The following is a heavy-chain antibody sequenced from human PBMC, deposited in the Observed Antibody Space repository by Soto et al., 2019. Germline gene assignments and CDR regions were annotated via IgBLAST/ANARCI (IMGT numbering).Heavy chain of an antibody. CDR1: GFTFSSYW. V-gene: IGHV3-7*03. Sequence: PGGSLRLSCAASGFTFSSYWMSWVRQAPGKGLEWVANIKQDGRENYYVDSVRGRFTISRDNAKNSLYLKMNSLRAEDTAVYYCARDRDGYNDYWGQGTLVTVSS. CDR3: ARDRDGYNDY. J-gene: IGHJ4*02. D-gene: IGHD5-12*01. CDR2: IKQDGREN.